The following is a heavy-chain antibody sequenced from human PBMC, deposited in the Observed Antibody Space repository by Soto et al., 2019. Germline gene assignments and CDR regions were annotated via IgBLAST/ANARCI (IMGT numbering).Heavy chain of an antibody. CDR2: ISAYNGNT. V-gene: IGHV1-18*01. D-gene: IGHD2-8*01. CDR1: GYTFTSYG. J-gene: IGHJ4*02. CDR3: ARDDPRGYCTNGVCYRFDY. Sequence: GASVKVSCKASGYTFTSYGISWVRQAPGQGLEWMGWISAYNGNTSYAQKLQGRVTMTTDTSTSTAYMELRSLRSDDTAVYYCARDDPRGYCTNGVCYRFDYWGQGTLVTVSS.